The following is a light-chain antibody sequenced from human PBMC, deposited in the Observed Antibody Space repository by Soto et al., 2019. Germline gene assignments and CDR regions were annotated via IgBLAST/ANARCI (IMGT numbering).Light chain of an antibody. CDR2: EVS. CDR3: TSYVGSDIWV. J-gene: IGLJ3*02. V-gene: IGLV2-8*01. CDR1: SSDVGAYKY. Sequence: QSALTQPPSVSGSPGQSVTICCTGTSSDVGAYKYVSWYQQYPGKAPKLMIYEVSKRPSGVPDRFSGSKSGNTASLTVSGLQAEDEADYYCTSYVGSDIWVFGGGTKLTVL.